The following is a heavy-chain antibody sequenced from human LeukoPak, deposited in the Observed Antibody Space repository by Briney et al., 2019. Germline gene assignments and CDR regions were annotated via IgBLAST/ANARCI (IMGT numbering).Heavy chain of an antibody. D-gene: IGHD3-22*01. Sequence: ASVKVSCKASGYTFTGYYMHLVRQAPGQGLEWMGGINPNSGGTNYAQKFQGRVTMTRDTSISTAYMELSRLRSDDTAVHYCERVGHYYDSSGYKKGGFDYWGQGTLVTVSS. J-gene: IGHJ4*02. V-gene: IGHV1-2*02. CDR2: INPNSGGT. CDR3: ERVGHYYDSSGYKKGGFDY. CDR1: GYTFTGYY.